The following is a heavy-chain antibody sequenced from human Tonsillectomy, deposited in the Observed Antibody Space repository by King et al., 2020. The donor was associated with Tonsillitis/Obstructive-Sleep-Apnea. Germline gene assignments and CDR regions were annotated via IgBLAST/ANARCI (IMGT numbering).Heavy chain of an antibody. D-gene: IGHD2-2*01. V-gene: IGHV3-49*04. CDR3: TTLTGGCTSTSCLDY. CDR1: GFTFGDYA. Sequence: VQLVESGGGLVQPGRSLRLSCTASGFTFGDYAMNWVRQAPGKGLEWVGFIRSKAYGGTTEYAASVKGRFTISRDDSKSIAYLQMNSLKSEDTAVYYCTTLTGGCTSTSCLDYWAREPWSPSPQ. CDR2: IRSKAYGGTT. J-gene: IGHJ4*02.